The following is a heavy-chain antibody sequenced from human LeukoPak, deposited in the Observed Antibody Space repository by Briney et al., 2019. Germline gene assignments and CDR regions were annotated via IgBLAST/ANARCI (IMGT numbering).Heavy chain of an antibody. Sequence: GASVKVSCKASGYTFTSYAMHWVRQAPGQRLEWMGWINAGNGNTKYSQKFQGRVTITRDTSASTAYMELSSLRSEDTAVYYCARGIVATILSPPSYGMDVWGQGTTVTVSS. D-gene: IGHD5-12*01. CDR3: ARGIVATILSPPSYGMDV. J-gene: IGHJ6*02. V-gene: IGHV1-3*01. CDR1: GYTFTSYA. CDR2: INAGNGNT.